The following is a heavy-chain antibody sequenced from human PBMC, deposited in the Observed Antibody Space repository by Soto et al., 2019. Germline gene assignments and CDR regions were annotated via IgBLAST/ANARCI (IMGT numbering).Heavy chain of an antibody. Sequence: SETLSLTCSVSGDSITTYYWNWIRHPPGKGLEWIRSILYSGSTNYNPSLKSRVTISVATSKNQFSLKLSTVTAADTAVYSCARSGVGNYYGSGSYPPGRYYYGMDVWGQGTTVTVSS. D-gene: IGHD3-10*01. V-gene: IGHV4-59*01. CDR1: GDSITTYY. CDR3: ARSGVGNYYGSGSYPPGRYYYGMDV. J-gene: IGHJ6*02. CDR2: ILYSGST.